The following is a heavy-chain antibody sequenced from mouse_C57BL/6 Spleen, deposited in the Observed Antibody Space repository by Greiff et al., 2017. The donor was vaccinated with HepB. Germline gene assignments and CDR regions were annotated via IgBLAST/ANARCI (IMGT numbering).Heavy chain of an antibody. CDR3: ARAITTVVATPFAY. J-gene: IGHJ3*01. CDR1: GYSFTDYN. V-gene: IGHV1-39*01. CDR2: INPNYGTT. Sequence: EVQLQQSGPELVKPGASVKISCKASGYSFTDYNMNRVKQSNGKSLEWIGVINPNYGTTSYNQKFKGKATLTVDQSSSTAYMQLNSLTSEDSAVYYCARAITTVVATPFAYWGQGTLVTVSA. D-gene: IGHD1-1*01.